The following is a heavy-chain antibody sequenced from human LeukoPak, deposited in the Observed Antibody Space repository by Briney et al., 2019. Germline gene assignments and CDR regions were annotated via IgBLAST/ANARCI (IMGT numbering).Heavy chain of an antibody. CDR3: AVLVVGPFGYYYYGMDV. CDR1: GGSISSSNW. D-gene: IGHD2-2*01. V-gene: IGHV4-4*02. Sequence: PSGTLSLTCAVSGGSISSSNWWSWARQPPGKGLEWIGEIYHSGSTNYNPSLKSRVTISVDKSKNQFSLKLSSVTAADTAVYYCAVLVVGPFGYYYYGMDVWGKGTTVTVSS. CDR2: IYHSGST. J-gene: IGHJ6*04.